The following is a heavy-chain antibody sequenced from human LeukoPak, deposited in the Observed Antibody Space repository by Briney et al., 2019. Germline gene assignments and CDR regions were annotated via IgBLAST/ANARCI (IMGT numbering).Heavy chain of an antibody. J-gene: IGHJ4*02. CDR2: IYYSGST. Sequence: SETLSLTCTVSGGSISSSSYYWGWIRQPPGKGLEWIGSIYYSGSTYYNPSLKSRVTISVDTSKNQFSLKLSSVTAADTAVYYCARASHDYGDYSHFDYWGQGTLVTVSS. D-gene: IGHD4-17*01. CDR1: GGSISSSSYY. V-gene: IGHV4-39*07. CDR3: ARASHDYGDYSHFDY.